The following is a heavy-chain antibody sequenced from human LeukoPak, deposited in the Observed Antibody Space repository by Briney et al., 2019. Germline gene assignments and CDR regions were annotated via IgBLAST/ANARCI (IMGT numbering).Heavy chain of an antibody. CDR3: AKDDGMVTPFDY. D-gene: IGHD5-18*01. V-gene: IGHV3-23*01. CDR2: ISGSGGST. J-gene: IGHJ4*02. Sequence: PGGSLRLSCAASGFTFSSYAMSWVRQAPGEGLEWVSAISGSGGSTYYADSVKGRFTISRDNSKNTLYLQMNSLRVEDTAVYYCAKDDGMVTPFDYWGQGTLVTVSS. CDR1: GFTFSSYA.